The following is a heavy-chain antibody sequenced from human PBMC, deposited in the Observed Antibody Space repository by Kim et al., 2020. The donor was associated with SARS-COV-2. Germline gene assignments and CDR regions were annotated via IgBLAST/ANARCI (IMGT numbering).Heavy chain of an antibody. V-gene: IGHV3-7*01. CDR3: AKESRFVSSSR. D-gene: IGHD6-6*01. CDR1: GFTFSNYW. CDR2: IKEDGTEK. J-gene: IGHJ4*02. Sequence: GGSLRLSCVASGFTFSNYWMSWVRQAPGKGLEWVASIKEDGTEKYYVDSVKGRFTISRDNAKTSLYLQLNNLRAEDAAVYFCAKESRFVSSSRWGQGTLV.